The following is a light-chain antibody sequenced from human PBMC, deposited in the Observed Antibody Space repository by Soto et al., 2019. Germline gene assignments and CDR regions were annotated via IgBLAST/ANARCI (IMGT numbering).Light chain of an antibody. CDR3: SSYITSSTLGVI. CDR1: SSDVGGYNY. J-gene: IGLJ2*01. Sequence: QSALTQPASVSGSPGQSITISCTGTSSDVGGYNYVSWYQHHPGKAPKLIIFEISNRPSGISNRFSGSKSGNTASLTISGLQAEDEADYYRSSYITSSTLGVIFGGGTKLTVL. CDR2: EIS. V-gene: IGLV2-14*01.